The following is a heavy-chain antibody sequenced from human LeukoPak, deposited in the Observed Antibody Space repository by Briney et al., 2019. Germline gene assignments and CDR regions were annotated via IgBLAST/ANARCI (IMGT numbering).Heavy chain of an antibody. D-gene: IGHD3-22*01. CDR2: ISYDGSNK. CDR1: RFTFSRYA. Sequence: GRSLRLSCAASRFTFSRYAMHWVRQAPGKGLEWVAVISYDGSNKYYADSVKGRFTISRDNSKNTLYLQMNSLRAEDTAVYYCARDRYYDSFGYYTGDPWGQGTLVTVSS. CDR3: ARDRYYDSFGYYTGDP. V-gene: IGHV3-30*04. J-gene: IGHJ5*02.